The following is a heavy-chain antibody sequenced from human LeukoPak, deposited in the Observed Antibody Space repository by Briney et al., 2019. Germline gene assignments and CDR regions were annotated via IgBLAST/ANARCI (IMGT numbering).Heavy chain of an antibody. Sequence: GTSVKVSCKASGFTFSSSAMQWVRQARGQRLEWIGWIVVGSGNTNYAQKFQESVTITRDMSTNTTYMELSSLRSEDTAVYYCAAAPGIAARPSGDLWGRGTLVTVSS. D-gene: IGHD6-13*01. CDR1: GFTFSSSA. CDR3: AAAPGIAARPSGDL. CDR2: IVVGSGNT. V-gene: IGHV1-58*02. J-gene: IGHJ2*01.